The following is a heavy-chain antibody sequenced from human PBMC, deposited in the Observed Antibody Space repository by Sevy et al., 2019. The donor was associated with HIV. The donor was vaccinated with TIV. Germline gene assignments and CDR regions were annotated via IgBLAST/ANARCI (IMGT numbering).Heavy chain of an antibody. D-gene: IGHD6-13*01. CDR1: GGSISYYY. J-gene: IGHJ5*02. CDR2: LYDSGRT. CDR3: AREGFTSSSFGWFDP. V-gene: IGHV4-59*13. Sequence: SETLSLTSTVSGGSISYYYWTWIRQPPGKGLEWIGYLYDSGRTNYNPSLKSRVTISVDTSKNQFSLKLSSVTAADTAVYYCAREGFTSSSFGWFDPWGQGTLVTVSS.